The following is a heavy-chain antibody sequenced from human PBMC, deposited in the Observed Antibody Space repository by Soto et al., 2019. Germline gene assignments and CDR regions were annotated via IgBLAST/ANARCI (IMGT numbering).Heavy chain of an antibody. V-gene: IGHV1-8*01. CDR2: MNPNSGNT. D-gene: IGHD5-12*01. CDR1: GYTFTSYD. J-gene: IGHJ4*02. Sequence: QVQLVQSGAEVKKPGASVKVSCKASGYTFTSYDINWVRQATGQGLEWMGWMNPNSGNTGYAQKFQGRVTMTRNTSISTAYMELSSLRSEDTAVYYCVTSGYDYIYFDYWGQGTLVTVSS. CDR3: VTSGYDYIYFDY.